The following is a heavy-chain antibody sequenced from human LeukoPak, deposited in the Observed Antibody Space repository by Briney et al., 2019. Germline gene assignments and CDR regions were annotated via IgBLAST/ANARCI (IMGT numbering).Heavy chain of an antibody. V-gene: IGHV3-33*01. CDR1: GFTFINYA. J-gene: IGHJ3*02. CDR2: IWYDGGNR. CDR3: AREADCSDGSCYRGAFDI. D-gene: IGHD2-15*01. Sequence: PGGSLRLSCAASGFTFINYAMHWVRQAPGKGLEWVAVIWYDGGNRYYADSVKGRFTISRDTSENTLYLQMNSLRAEDTAVYYCAREADCSDGSCYRGAFDIWGQGTMITVSS.